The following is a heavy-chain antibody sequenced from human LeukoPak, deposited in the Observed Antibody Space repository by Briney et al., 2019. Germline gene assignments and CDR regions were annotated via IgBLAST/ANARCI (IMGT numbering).Heavy chain of an antibody. CDR2: INAGNGNT. J-gene: IGHJ5*02. Sequence: VASVKVSCKASGYTFTGYYMHWVRQAPGQGLEWMGWINAGNGNTKYSQKFQGRVTITRDTSASTAYMELSSLRSEDTAVYYCARSAVAGTWSWFDPWGQGTLVTVSS. V-gene: IGHV1-3*01. CDR1: GYTFTGYY. CDR3: ARSAVAGTWSWFDP. D-gene: IGHD6-19*01.